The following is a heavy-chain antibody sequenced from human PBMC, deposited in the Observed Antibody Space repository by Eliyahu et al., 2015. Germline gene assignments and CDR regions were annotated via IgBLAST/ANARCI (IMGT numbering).Heavy chain of an antibody. CDR1: GGXXSSYA. J-gene: IGHJ6*02. D-gene: IGHD6-13*01. CDR2: IIPIFGTA. CDR3: ARLCPRCIAAAGYYYYYGMDV. Sequence: QVQLVQSGAEVXKPGSSVXVSCXASGGXXSSYAISWXRQAPGQGLEWMGGIIPIFGTANYAQKFQGRVTITADESTSTAXMELSSLRSEDTAVYYCARLCPRCIAAAGYYYYYGMDVWGQGTTVTVSS. V-gene: IGHV1-69*01.